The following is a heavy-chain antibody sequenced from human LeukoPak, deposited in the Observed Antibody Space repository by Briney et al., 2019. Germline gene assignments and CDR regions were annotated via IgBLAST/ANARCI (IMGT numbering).Heavy chain of an antibody. D-gene: IGHD2-21*01. V-gene: IGHV3-74*01. CDR3: ARGLSYAVAYGDY. CDR1: GFIFSDYW. J-gene: IGHJ4*02. CDR2: INRDGTGT. Sequence: GGSLRLSCAPSGFIFSDYWFHWVRQTPGQGLVWVAAINRDGTGTSHADSVRGRFTVSRDNAKNTLYLQLNSLRADDTAVFYCARGLSYAVAYGDYWGQGTLVTVSS.